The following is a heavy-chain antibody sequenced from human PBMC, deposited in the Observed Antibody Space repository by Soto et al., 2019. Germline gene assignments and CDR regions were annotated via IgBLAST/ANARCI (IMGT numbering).Heavy chain of an antibody. CDR3: AREGGPYGGNSFDY. CDR1: GGSVSSGSYY. D-gene: IGHD2-15*01. Sequence: QVQLQESGPGLVKPWETLSLTCTVSGGSVSSGSYYWSWIRQPPGKGLEWIGYIYYSGSTNYNPSLKSRVTISVDTSKNQFSLKLSSVTAADTAVYYCAREGGPYGGNSFDYWGQGTLVTVSS. CDR2: IYYSGST. J-gene: IGHJ4*02. V-gene: IGHV4-61*01.